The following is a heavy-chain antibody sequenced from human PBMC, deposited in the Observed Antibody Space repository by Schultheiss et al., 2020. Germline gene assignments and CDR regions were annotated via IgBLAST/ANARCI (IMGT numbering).Heavy chain of an antibody. CDR1: GGSVTTSTYY. Sequence: SETLSLTCTVSGGSVTTSTYYLSWIRQPPGEGLEWIGYIHYSGSTSYNPSLKSRVTMSVDTSKNQFSLQLNSVTPEDTAVYYCARANEGRLVDYWGQGTLVTVSS. J-gene: IGHJ4*02. V-gene: IGHV4-61*01. CDR2: IHYSGST. CDR3: ARANEGRLVDY. D-gene: IGHD3-10*01.